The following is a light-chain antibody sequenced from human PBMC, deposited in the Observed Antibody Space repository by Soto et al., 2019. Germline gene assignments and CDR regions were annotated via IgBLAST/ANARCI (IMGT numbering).Light chain of an antibody. CDR1: SSNIGNNY. Sequence: QSVLTQPASGSAAPGQKVTISCSGSSSNIGNNYVSWYQQLPGTAPRLLIYENNKRPSGIPDRFSGSKSGTSATLGITGLQTGDEADYYFGTWDCSLSAYVFGTGTKLTVL. V-gene: IGLV1-51*02. J-gene: IGLJ1*01. CDR3: GTWDCSLSAYV. CDR2: ENN.